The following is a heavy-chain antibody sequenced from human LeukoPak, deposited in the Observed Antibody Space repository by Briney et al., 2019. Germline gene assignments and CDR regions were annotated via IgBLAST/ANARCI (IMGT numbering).Heavy chain of an antibody. CDR3: ANGDGFDY. D-gene: IGHD5-24*01. CDR2: IKQDGSET. CDR1: GFTFSTYW. V-gene: IGHV3-7*01. Sequence: GGSLRLSCATSGFTFSTYWMSWFRQAQGKGLEWVANIKQDGSETYYADSVKGRFTIFRDNAKNSLYLQMDSLRVEDTAVYYCANGDGFDYWGQGTLVIVSS. J-gene: IGHJ4*02.